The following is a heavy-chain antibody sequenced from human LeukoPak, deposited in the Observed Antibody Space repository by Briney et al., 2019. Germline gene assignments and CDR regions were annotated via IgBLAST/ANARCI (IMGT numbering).Heavy chain of an antibody. CDR1: GFSLSSYG. CDR3: AKEAISGLYYFDY. Sequence: GGSLRLSCVGSGFSLSSYGMHWVRQAPGKGLEWVSVISGSGGSTYYADSVKGRFTISRDNSKNTLYLQMNSLRAEDTAVYYCAKEAISGLYYFDYWGQGTLVTVSS. V-gene: IGHV3-23*01. J-gene: IGHJ4*02. CDR2: ISGSGGST. D-gene: IGHD2-15*01.